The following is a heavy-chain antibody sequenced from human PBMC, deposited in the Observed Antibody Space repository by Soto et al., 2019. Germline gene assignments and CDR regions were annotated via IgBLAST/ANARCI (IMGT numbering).Heavy chain of an antibody. D-gene: IGHD2-15*01. CDR1: GFSLSTSGVS. J-gene: IGHJ4*02. Sequence: QITLKESGPTLVKPTQTLTLTCTFSGFSLSTSGVSVGWIRQPPGKALEWLALIYWDDDKRLSPSQKSRLTITKDTSKHQVVLAMSDMDPVDTATYYCAHRYCSGGRCLTFGHWGQGPLVTVSS. V-gene: IGHV2-5*02. CDR2: IYWDDDK. CDR3: AHRYCSGGRCLTFGH.